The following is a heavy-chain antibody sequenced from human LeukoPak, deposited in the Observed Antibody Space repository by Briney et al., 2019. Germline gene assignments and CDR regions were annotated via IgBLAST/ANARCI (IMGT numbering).Heavy chain of an antibody. CDR2: ISGSGGST. Sequence: PGGSLRPSCAASGFTFSSYAMSWVRQAPGKGLEWVSAISGSGGSTYYADSVKGRFTISRDNSKNTLYLQMNSLRAEDTAVYYCAKCYYYDSSGLAYWGQGTLVTVSS. CDR3: AKCYYYDSSGLAY. D-gene: IGHD3-22*01. J-gene: IGHJ4*02. CDR1: GFTFSSYA. V-gene: IGHV3-23*01.